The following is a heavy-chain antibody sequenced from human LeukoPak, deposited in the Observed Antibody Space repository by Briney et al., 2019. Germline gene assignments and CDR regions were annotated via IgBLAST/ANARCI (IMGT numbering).Heavy chain of an antibody. J-gene: IGHJ6*04. CDR3: AKDKEYSGFGPILSGYYYGMDV. D-gene: IGHD5-12*01. CDR1: GFTFDDYA. CDR2: ISWDGSST. Sequence: PGGSLRLSCAASGFTFDDYAMHWVRQAPGKGLEWVSLISWDGSSTYYADSVKGRFTISRDNSRHTLYLQMNSLGAEDTALYYCAKDKEYSGFGPILSGYYYGMDVWGKGTTVTVSS. V-gene: IGHV3-43D*04.